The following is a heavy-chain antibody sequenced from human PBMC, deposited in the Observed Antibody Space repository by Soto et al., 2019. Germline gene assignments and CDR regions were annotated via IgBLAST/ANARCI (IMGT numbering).Heavy chain of an antibody. J-gene: IGHJ5*02. Sequence: NPSETLSLTCAVYGGSFSGYYWSWIRQPPGKGLEWIGEINHSGSTNYNPSLKSRVTISVDTSKNQFSLKLSSVTAADTAVYYCARVRRYCSGGSCPNWFDPWGQGTLVTVSS. CDR3: ARVRRYCSGGSCPNWFDP. CDR2: INHSGST. CDR1: GGSFSGYY. D-gene: IGHD2-15*01. V-gene: IGHV4-34*01.